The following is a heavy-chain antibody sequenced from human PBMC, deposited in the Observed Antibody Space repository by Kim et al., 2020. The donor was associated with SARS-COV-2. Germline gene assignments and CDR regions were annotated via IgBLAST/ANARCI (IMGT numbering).Heavy chain of an antibody. Sequence: GGSLRLSCAASGFTFSDYYMSWIRQAPGKGLEWVSYISSSGSTIYYADSVKGRFTISRDNAKNSLYLQMNSLRAEDTAVDYCAGDMRLGAAAGHYYYYGMVVWGQGTTGTVSS. CDR2: ISSSGSTI. J-gene: IGHJ6*02. D-gene: IGHD6-13*01. CDR3: AGDMRLGAAAGHYYYYGMVV. V-gene: IGHV3-11*04. CDR1: GFTFSDYY.